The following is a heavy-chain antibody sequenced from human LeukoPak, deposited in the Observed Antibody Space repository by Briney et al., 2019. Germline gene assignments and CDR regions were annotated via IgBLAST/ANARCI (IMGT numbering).Heavy chain of an antibody. CDR1: GGSITSGDYY. CDR3: ARPYYYDSRIDP. V-gene: IGHV4-30-4*01. CDR2: MYYSGST. Sequence: SETLSLTCTVSGGSITSGDYYWSWIRQPPGKGLECIAYMYYSGSTYYNPSLKSRVTMSADTSKNQFSLKLSSVTAADTAVYYCARPYYYDSRIDPWGQGTLVTVSS. D-gene: IGHD3-22*01. J-gene: IGHJ5*02.